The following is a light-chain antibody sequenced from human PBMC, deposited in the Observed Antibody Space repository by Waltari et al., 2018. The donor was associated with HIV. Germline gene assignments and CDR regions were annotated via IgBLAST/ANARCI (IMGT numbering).Light chain of an antibody. CDR1: QSISNF. Sequence: EIVLTQSPATLSLSPGDRATLSCRTSQSISNFLAWYQVKPGQAPRLLIYDASNRATGIPARFSGSVSGTDFTLTISSLEPEDFSVYYCQQRSNWPPITFGQGTRLEIK. CDR3: QQRSNWPPIT. J-gene: IGKJ5*01. CDR2: DAS. V-gene: IGKV3-11*01.